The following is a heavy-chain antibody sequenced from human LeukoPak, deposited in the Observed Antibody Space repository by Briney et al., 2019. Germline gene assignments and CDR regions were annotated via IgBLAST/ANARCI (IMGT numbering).Heavy chain of an antibody. Sequence: ASVQVSCQASGYTFTSYGISWVRQAPGQGLEWMGWISGYNGNTKFLQKLQDRVTMTTDTSTTTAYMELRNLRPDDTAVYYCARDQYDFWGSSTYWGQGTLVTVSS. D-gene: IGHD3-3*01. CDR2: ISGYNGNT. CDR1: GYTFTSYG. CDR3: ARDQYDFWGSSTY. V-gene: IGHV1-18*01. J-gene: IGHJ4*02.